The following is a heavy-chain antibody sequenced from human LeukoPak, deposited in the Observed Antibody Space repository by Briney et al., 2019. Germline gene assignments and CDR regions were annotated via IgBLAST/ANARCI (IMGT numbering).Heavy chain of an antibody. Sequence: ASVKVSCKASGYTFTGYYMHWVRQAPGQGLEWMGWIIPNSGGTNYAQKFQGRVTMTRDTSISTAYMELSRLRSDDTAVYYCAIEYYDYVWGSYRYTVYYFDYWGQGTLVTVSS. CDR2: IIPNSGGT. J-gene: IGHJ4*02. CDR1: GYTFTGYY. D-gene: IGHD3-16*02. CDR3: AIEYYDYVWGSYRYTVYYFDY. V-gene: IGHV1-2*02.